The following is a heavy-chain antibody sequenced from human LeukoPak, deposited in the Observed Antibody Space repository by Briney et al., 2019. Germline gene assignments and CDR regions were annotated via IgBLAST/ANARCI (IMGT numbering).Heavy chain of an antibody. CDR3: ARHFHSSSSLDY. CDR1: GGSISSSNW. Sequence: SSGTLSLTCAVSGGSISSSNWWSWVRQPPGKGLEWIGEIYHSGSANYNPSLKSRVTISVDKSKNQFSLKLSSVTAADTAVYYCARHFHSSSSLDYWGQGTLVTVSS. J-gene: IGHJ4*02. CDR2: IYHSGSA. D-gene: IGHD6-6*01. V-gene: IGHV4-4*02.